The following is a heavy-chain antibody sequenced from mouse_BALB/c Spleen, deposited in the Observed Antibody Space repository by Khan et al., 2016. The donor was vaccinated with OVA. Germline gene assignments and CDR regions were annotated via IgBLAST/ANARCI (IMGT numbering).Heavy chain of an antibody. D-gene: IGHD3-3*01. V-gene: IGHV6-3*01. Sequence: EVELVESGGGLVQPGGSMKLSCVASGFTFSSYWMSWVRQSPEKGLEWVAEIRLKSDNYATHYAESVKGKFAISRDDSKSRLYLQMNNLKNEDTGIYYCTGLGGALEYWGQGTSVTVSS. CDR1: GFTFSSYW. J-gene: IGHJ4*01. CDR2: IRLKSDNYAT. CDR3: TGLGGALEY.